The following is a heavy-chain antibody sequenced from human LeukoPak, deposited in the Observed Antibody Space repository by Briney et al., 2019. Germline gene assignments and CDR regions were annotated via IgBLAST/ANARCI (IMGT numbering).Heavy chain of an antibody. Sequence: GGSLRLSFATSGFPFRSYDRHWVRQPTEKGLKWASAIGVAGDTYYPGSVKGRFTISRENAKNSLYLQMNSLRVGDTAVYYCARDRGYNYGRGFDPWGQGTLVIASS. CDR1: GFPFRSYD. D-gene: IGHD5-18*01. CDR2: IGVAGDT. J-gene: IGHJ5*02. V-gene: IGHV3-13*04. CDR3: ARDRGYNYGRGFDP.